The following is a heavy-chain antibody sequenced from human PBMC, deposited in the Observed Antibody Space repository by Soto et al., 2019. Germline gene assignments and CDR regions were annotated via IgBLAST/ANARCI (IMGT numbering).Heavy chain of an antibody. CDR2: IYYSGST. J-gene: IGHJ4*02. Sequence: SETLSLTCTVSGGSISSYYWSWIRQPPGKGLEWIGYIYYSGSTNYNPSLKSRVTISVDTSKNQFSLKLSSVTAADTAVYYCERHVRGWQPVDYWGQGTLVTVS. D-gene: IGHD6-6*01. CDR1: GGSISSYY. V-gene: IGHV4-59*08. CDR3: ERHVRGWQPVDY.